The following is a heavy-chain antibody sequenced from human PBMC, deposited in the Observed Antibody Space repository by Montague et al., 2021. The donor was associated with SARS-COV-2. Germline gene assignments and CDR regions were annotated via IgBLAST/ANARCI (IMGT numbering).Heavy chain of an antibody. V-gene: IGHV3-7*01. CDR2: IKEDGGQK. J-gene: IGHJ4*02. Sequence: SLRLSCAASGFTFSNYWMSLFRQAPGKGLEWVANIKEDGGQKYYVDSVKGRFTISRDNAKNSLYLQMNSLRAEDTAVYYCARDPNCGSTSCYYHYWGQGTLVTVSS. D-gene: IGHD2-2*01. CDR1: GFTFSNYW. CDR3: ARDPNCGSTSCYYHY.